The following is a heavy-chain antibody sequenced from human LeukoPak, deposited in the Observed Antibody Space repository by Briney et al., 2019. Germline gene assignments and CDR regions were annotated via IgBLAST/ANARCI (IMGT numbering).Heavy chain of an antibody. CDR1: GGSISSSSYS. Sequence: SETLSLTCTVSGGSISSSSYSWGWIRQPPGKGLEWIGSIYYSGSTYYNPSLKSRVTISVDTSKNQFSLKLSSVTAADTAVYYCASPRRRGSYPTYFDYWGQGTLVTVSS. V-gene: IGHV4-39*07. D-gene: IGHD1-26*01. CDR2: IYYSGST. J-gene: IGHJ4*02. CDR3: ASPRRRGSYPTYFDY.